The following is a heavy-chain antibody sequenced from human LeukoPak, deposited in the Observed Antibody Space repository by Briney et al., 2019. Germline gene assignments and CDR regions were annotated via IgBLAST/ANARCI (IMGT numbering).Heavy chain of an antibody. D-gene: IGHD2-2*01. CDR2: INPNSSGT. CDR3: AGSLGYCTSNLCYLKY. V-gene: IGHV1-2*02. CDR1: GYTFTGYY. J-gene: IGHJ4*02. Sequence: ASVKVSCKASGYTFTGYYMHWVRQAPGQGLEWMGWINPNSSGTNYAQKFQGRVTVTRDTSISTAYLELRSLRSDDTAVYYCAGSLGYCTSNLCYLKYWGQGTLVTVSS.